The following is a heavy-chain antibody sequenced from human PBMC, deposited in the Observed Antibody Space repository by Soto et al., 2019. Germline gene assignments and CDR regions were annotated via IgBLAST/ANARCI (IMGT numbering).Heavy chain of an antibody. J-gene: IGHJ4*02. CDR1: GFTFNSYS. V-gene: IGHV3-21*01. Sequence: PGGSLRLSCAVSGFTFNSYSINWVRQAPGKGLEWVSSISSFSNYMYYTDSVKGRFTISRDNARNSLYLQMNSLRAEDTAVYYCARGAPSCSCPDYWGQGTLVTVSS. CDR3: ARGAPSCSCPDY. D-gene: IGHD2-15*01. CDR2: ISSFSNYM.